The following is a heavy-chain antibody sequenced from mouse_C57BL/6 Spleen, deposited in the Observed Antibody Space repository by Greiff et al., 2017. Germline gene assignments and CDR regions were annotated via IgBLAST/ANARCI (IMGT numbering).Heavy chain of an antibody. CDR1: GYSFTGYF. CDR2: INPYNGDT. V-gene: IGHV1-20*01. Sequence: EVQLQESGPELVKPGDSVKISCKASGYSFTGYFMNWVMQSHGKSLEWIGRINPYNGDTFYNQKFKGKATLTVDKSSSTAHMELRSLTSEDSAVYYCARRYYGSSYGYFDVWGTGTTVIVSS. D-gene: IGHD1-1*01. J-gene: IGHJ1*03. CDR3: ARRYYGSSYGYFDV.